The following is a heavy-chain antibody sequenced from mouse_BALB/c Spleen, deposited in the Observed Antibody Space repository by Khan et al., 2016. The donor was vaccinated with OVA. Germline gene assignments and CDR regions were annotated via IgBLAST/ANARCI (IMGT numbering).Heavy chain of an antibody. CDR2: ISTDYDDA. CDR1: GYTFTDYA. Sequence: QVQLQQSGAELVRPGVSVKISCKGSGYTFTDYAMHWVKQRHAKSLEWIGVISTDYDDASYNQKFKGKATMTVDKSSSTAYMELARLTSEDSAIXSCARDYYGTRNAMDYWGQGTSVTVSS. CDR3: ARDYYGTRNAMDY. D-gene: IGHD1-1*02. V-gene: IGHV1S137*01. J-gene: IGHJ4*01.